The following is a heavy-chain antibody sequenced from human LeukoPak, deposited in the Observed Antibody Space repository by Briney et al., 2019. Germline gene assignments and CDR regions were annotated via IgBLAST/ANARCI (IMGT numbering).Heavy chain of an antibody. J-gene: IGHJ4*02. Sequence: GGSLRLSCAVSGFTFRSYWMNWVRQAPGKGLEWVANIKHDGSETYYVDSVRGRFTISRDNAKNSLFLQMNSLRVEDTAVYYCARAKFYFDSWGLGTVVAVSS. CDR3: ARAKFYFDS. CDR2: IKHDGSET. V-gene: IGHV3-7*04. CDR1: GFTFRSYW.